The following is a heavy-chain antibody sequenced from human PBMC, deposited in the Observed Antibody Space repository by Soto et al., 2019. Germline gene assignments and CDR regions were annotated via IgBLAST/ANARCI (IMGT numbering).Heavy chain of an antibody. V-gene: IGHV4-59*01. CDR1: GGSISSYD. CDR3: ARSPYGDLGPWYFDL. J-gene: IGHJ2*01. CDR2: IYYSGST. D-gene: IGHD4-17*01. Sequence: SETLSLTCTVSGGSISSYDWSWIRQPPGKGLEWIGYIYYSGSTNYNPSLKSRVTVSVDTSKNQFSLKLSSVTAADTAVYYCARSPYGDLGPWYFDLWGRGTLVTVSS.